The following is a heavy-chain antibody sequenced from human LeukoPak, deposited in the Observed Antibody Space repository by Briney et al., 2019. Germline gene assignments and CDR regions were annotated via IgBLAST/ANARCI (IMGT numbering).Heavy chain of an antibody. CDR2: INSDGSGT. V-gene: IGHV3-74*01. J-gene: IGHJ4*02. CDR1: GFTFSSYW. Sequence: PGGSLRLSCAASGFTFSSYWMHWVRQAPGKGLVWVSRINSDGSGTSYADSVKGRFTISRDNAKNTLYLQMNSLRAEDTAVYYCARETAAAGDYYFDYWGQGTLVTVSS. D-gene: IGHD6-13*01. CDR3: ARETAAAGDYYFDY.